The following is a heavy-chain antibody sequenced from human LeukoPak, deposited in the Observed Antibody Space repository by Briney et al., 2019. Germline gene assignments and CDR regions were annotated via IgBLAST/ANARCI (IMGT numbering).Heavy chain of an antibody. V-gene: IGHV3-23*01. D-gene: IGHD3-10*01. J-gene: IGHJ4*02. CDR2: ISGRGGST. CDR3: ANLGITMVRGVIDY. CDR1: GFTFSSYA. Sequence: PGGSLRLSCAASGFTFSSYAMSWVRQAPGKGLEWVSAISGRGGSTYYADSVKGRFTISRDNSKNTLYLQMNSLRAEDTAVYYCANLGITMVRGVIDYWGQGTLVTVSS.